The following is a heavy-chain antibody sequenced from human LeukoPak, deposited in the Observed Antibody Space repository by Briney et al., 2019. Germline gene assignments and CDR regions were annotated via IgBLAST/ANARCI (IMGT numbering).Heavy chain of an antibody. CDR2: IKEDESVT. V-gene: IGHV3-7*01. CDR1: GFIFNTYW. J-gene: IGHJ5*02. D-gene: IGHD3-10*01. Sequence: GGSLRLSCTASGFIFNTYWMSWVRQAPGKGLEWVANIKEDESVTCYVASVKGRFTISRGNAKNSLYLQMNSLRAEDTAVYYCAKGGSGSYPRRSFDPWGQGTLVTVSS. CDR3: AKGGSGSYPRRSFDP.